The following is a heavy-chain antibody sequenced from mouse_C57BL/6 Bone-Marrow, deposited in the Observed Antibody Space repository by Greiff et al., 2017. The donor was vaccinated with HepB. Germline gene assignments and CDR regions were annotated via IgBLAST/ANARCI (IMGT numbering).Heavy chain of an antibody. J-gene: IGHJ2*01. CDR3: ARCDWDYFDY. CDR1: GYSFTGYY. V-gene: IGHV1-42*01. Sequence: VHVKQSGPELVKPGASVKISCKASGYSFTGYYMNWVKQSPEKSLEWIGEINPSTGGTTYNQKFKAKATLTVDKSSSTAYMQLKSLTSEDSAVYYCARCDWDYFDYWGQGTTLTVSS. D-gene: IGHD2-13*01. CDR2: INPSTGGT.